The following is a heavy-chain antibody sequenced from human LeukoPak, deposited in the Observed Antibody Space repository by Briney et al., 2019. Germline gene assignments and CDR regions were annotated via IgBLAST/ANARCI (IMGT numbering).Heavy chain of an antibody. CDR3: VRDMGYYDKV. V-gene: IGHV3-74*01. D-gene: IGHD3-22*01. Sequence: PGGSLRFSCATSGFTFSTSWMHWGRHAPGKGLVWVSRINTDGNTRDYADSVKGRFTISRDNAKSTLYLQMNSLRAEDTAIYYCVRDMGYYDKVWGQGTLVTVSS. CDR2: INTDGNTR. CDR1: GFTFSTSW. J-gene: IGHJ4*02.